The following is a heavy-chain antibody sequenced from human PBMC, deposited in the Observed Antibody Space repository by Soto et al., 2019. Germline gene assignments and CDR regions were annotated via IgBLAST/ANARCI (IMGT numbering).Heavy chain of an antibody. J-gene: IGHJ5*02. CDR3: AQSKAPAWAYWLDP. CDR1: GFSLSTSGGG. V-gene: IGHV2-5*02. Sequence: SGPTLVNPTQTLTLTCTFSGFSLSTSGGGVGWIRQPPGKALEWLALIYWDDDKRYSPSLKSRLTITKDTSKNQVVLTMTNMDPVDTATYYCAQSKAPAWAYWLDPGGEGTLVTVHS. CDR2: IYWDDDK. D-gene: IGHD2-2*01.